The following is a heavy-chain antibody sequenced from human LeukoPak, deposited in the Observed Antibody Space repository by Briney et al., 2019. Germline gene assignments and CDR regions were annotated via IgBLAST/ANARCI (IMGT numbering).Heavy chain of an antibody. CDR2: ISGSGGST. CDR3: AKVFDSSGYYYFDY. CDR1: GFTFSSYA. J-gene: IGHJ4*02. D-gene: IGHD3-22*01. Sequence: GGSLRISCAASGFTFSSYAMSWVRQAPGKGPEWVSAISGSGGSTYYADSVKGRFTISRDNSKNTLYLQMNSLRAEDTAVYYCAKVFDSSGYYYFDYWGQGTLVTVSS. V-gene: IGHV3-23*01.